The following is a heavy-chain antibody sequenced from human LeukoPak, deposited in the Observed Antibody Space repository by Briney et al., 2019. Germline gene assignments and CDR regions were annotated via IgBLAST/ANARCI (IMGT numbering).Heavy chain of an antibody. CDR3: ARYDFNKFFDY. V-gene: IGHV1-69*13. J-gene: IGHJ4*02. CDR2: IIPIFDTT. D-gene: IGHD3-3*01. Sequence: GASVKVSCKASGGSFSSYTISWVRQAPGQGLEWMGGIIPIFDTTNYAQKFQGRVTITADGSTSTAYMELSSLRSEDTAVYYCARYDFNKFFDYWGQGTLVTVSS. CDR1: GGSFSSYT.